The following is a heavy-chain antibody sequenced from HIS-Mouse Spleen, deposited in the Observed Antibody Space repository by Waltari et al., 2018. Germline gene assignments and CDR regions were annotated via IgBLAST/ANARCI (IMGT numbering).Heavy chain of an antibody. CDR3: AREIPYSSSWYDWYFDL. D-gene: IGHD6-13*01. J-gene: IGHJ2*01. Sequence: QLQLQESGPGLVKPSETLSLTCTVSGGSTSSSSYYWGWIRTPPGKGLEWIGSIYYSGSTYYNPSLKSRVTISVDTSKNQFSLKLSSVTAADTAVYYCAREIPYSSSWYDWYFDLWGRGTLVTVSS. V-gene: IGHV4-39*07. CDR1: GGSTSSSSYY. CDR2: IYYSGST.